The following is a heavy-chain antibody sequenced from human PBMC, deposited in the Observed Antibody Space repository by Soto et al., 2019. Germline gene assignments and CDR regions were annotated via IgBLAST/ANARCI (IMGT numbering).Heavy chain of an antibody. J-gene: IGHJ5*02. CDR1: GGSISSGGYC. CDR2: IYYSGST. CDR3: ARVPENPSVLGSQLLVWFDP. Sequence: SETLSLTCTVSGGSISSGGYCWSWIRQHPGKGLEWIGYIYYSGSTYYNPSLKSRVTISVDTSKNQFSLKLSSVTAADTAVYYCARVPENPSVLGSQLLVWFDPWGQGTLVTVSS. D-gene: IGHD1-26*01. V-gene: IGHV4-31*03.